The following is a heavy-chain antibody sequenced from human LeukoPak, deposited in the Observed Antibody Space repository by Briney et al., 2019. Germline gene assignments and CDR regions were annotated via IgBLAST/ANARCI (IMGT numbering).Heavy chain of an antibody. Sequence: QPGGSLRLSCAASGFTFSSYAMSWVRQAPGKGLEWVSAISGSGGSTHYADSVKGRFTISRDNSKNTLYLQMNSLRAEDTAVYYRAKAHGSGSRPFPFDYWGQGTLVTVSS. J-gene: IGHJ4*02. CDR2: ISGSGGST. D-gene: IGHD3-10*01. CDR3: AKAHGSGSRPFPFDY. V-gene: IGHV3-23*01. CDR1: GFTFSSYA.